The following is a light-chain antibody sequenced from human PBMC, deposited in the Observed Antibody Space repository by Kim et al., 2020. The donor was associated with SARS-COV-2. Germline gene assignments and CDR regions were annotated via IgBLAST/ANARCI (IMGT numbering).Light chain of an antibody. V-gene: IGKV3-20*01. Sequence: PGERATLSCRASQSVTSSYLVWYQQKPGQAPRLVIYGASSRATGIPDRFSGSGSGTDFTLTISRLEPEDFAVYYCQQYGTSPLTFGGGTKV. CDR2: GAS. CDR3: QQYGTSPLT. CDR1: QSVTSSY. J-gene: IGKJ4*01.